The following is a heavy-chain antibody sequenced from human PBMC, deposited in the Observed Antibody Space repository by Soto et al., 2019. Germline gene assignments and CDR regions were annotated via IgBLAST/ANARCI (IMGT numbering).Heavy chain of an antibody. CDR2: INSDGSST. CDR3: ARPRYDSSGTPFDY. J-gene: IGHJ4*02. V-gene: IGHV3-74*01. CDR1: GFTFSSYW. D-gene: IGHD3-22*01. Sequence: EVQLVESGGGLVQPGGSLRLSCAASGFTFSSYWMHWVRQAQGKGLVWVSHINSDGSSTTYADSVKGRFTISRDNAKNTLFLQMNSLRAEDTAVYYCARPRYDSSGTPFDYWGQGTLVTVSS.